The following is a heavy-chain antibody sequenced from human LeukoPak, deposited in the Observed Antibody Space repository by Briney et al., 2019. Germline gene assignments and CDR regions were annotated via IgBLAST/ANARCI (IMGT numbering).Heavy chain of an antibody. V-gene: IGHV3-49*04. J-gene: IGHJ4*02. CDR2: IRSKAYGGTT. D-gene: IGHD3-16*01. CDR3: TRVGDYVWGSIDY. Sequence: GGSLRLSCTASGFTFGDYAMSWVRQAPGKGLEWVGFIRSKAYGGTTEYAASVKGRLTISRDDSKSIAYLQMNSLKTEDTAVYYCTRVGDYVWGSIDYWGQGTLVTVSS. CDR1: GFTFGDYA.